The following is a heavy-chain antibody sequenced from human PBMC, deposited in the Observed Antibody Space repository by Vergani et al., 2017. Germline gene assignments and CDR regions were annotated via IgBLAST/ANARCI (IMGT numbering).Heavy chain of an antibody. J-gene: IGHJ4*02. D-gene: IGHD6-19*01. V-gene: IGHV1-69*02. Sequence: QVHLEQSGTEVKKPGSSVKVSCKVSGDIFNNFTVTWVRQAPGQGLEWMGRIIPIIRLATSAQKFQDRVKITGDTSTNTVYMEMNNLRSEDTAVYYCARRSSGDNSGWEPFDYWGQGTLVTVSS. CDR1: GDIFNNFT. CDR2: IIPIIRLA. CDR3: ARRSSGDNSGWEPFDY.